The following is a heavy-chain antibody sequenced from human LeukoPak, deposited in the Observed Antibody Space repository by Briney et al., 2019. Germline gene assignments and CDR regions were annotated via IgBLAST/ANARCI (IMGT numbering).Heavy chain of an antibody. J-gene: IGHJ6*03. CDR1: GFTFRSYS. D-gene: IGHD3-3*01. Sequence: TGGSLRLSCVASGFTFRSYSMNWVRQAPGKGLEWVSSFTSMSGTIYYADSVKGRFTISRDNAKNSLYLQMNSLRAEDTAVYYCARASHGGAYYDFWSGYLDYYYMDVWGKGTTVTVSS. CDR2: FTSMSGTI. CDR3: ARASHGGAYYDFWSGYLDYYYMDV. V-gene: IGHV3-21*01.